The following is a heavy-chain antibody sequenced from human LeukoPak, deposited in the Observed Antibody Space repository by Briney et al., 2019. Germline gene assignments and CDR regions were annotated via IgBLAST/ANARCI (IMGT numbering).Heavy chain of an antibody. D-gene: IGHD2-2*01. V-gene: IGHV1-8*03. CDR1: GYTFTSYD. Sequence: VSVKVSCKASGYTFTSYDINWVRQATGRGLEWMGWMNPNSGNTGYAQKFQGRVTITRNTSISTAYMELSSLRSEDTAVYYCARGPRSPAAIANWFDPWGQGTLVTVSS. J-gene: IGHJ5*02. CDR3: ARGPRSPAAIANWFDP. CDR2: MNPNSGNT.